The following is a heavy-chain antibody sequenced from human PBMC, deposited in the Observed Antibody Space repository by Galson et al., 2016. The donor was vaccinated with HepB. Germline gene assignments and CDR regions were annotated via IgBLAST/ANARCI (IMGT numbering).Heavy chain of an antibody. V-gene: IGHV3-7*03. Sequence: SLRLSCAASGFTFSRFWMNWVRQAPGKGLEWVASIKEDESKTFYVGSVKGRFTMSRDNVEKSVSLQMHSMRAENTAVDYFAKYGDEAGWNFHHWGQGTLVTASP. CDR3: AKYGDEAGWNFHH. CDR1: GFTFSRFW. CDR2: IKEDESKT. D-gene: IGHD6-19*01. J-gene: IGHJ1*01.